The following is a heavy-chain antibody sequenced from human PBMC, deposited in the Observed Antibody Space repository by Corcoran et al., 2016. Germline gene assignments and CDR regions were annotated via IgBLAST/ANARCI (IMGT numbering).Heavy chain of an antibody. J-gene: IGHJ4*02. CDR2: VRSRIFGGTT. CDR1: GFPFGDYG. V-gene: IGHV3-49*03. D-gene: IGHD1-26*01. CDR3: ARGRNESGAKYYFDH. Sequence: EVQLVESGGDLIQPGRSLRLSWTGSGFPFGDYGMGWIRQAPGKGLEWVSFVRSRIFGGTTEYAASVKGRFIISRDDSKGIAYLQMNSLNTEDTAVYYCARGRNESGAKYYFDHWGQGTLVTVSS.